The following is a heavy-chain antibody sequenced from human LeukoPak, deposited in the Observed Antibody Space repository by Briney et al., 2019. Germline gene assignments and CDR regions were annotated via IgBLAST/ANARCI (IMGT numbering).Heavy chain of an antibody. Sequence: SETLSLTCTVTGDSIFTTRYHWGWIRQPPGKGLEWIGSITYSGDTYENPSLESRVIISVDTSKNQFSLKLNSVTVADTAVYYRGRPRSAWFDAFDIWGQGTMVTVSS. CDR3: GRPRSAWFDAFDI. V-gene: IGHV4-39*01. CDR2: ITYSGDT. J-gene: IGHJ3*02. D-gene: IGHD6-19*01. CDR1: GDSIFTTRYH.